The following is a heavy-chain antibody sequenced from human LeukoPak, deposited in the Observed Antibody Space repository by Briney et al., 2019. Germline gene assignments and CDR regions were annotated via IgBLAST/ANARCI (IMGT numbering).Heavy chain of an antibody. Sequence: PSETLSLTCTVSGGSISSYYWSWIRQPPGKGLEWIGYIYYSGSTNYNPSLKSRVTISVDTSKNQFSLKLSSVTAADTAVYYCAKDRTTSHFDYWGQGTLVTVSS. CDR1: GGSISSYY. CDR2: IYYSGST. D-gene: IGHD4-17*01. V-gene: IGHV4-59*01. J-gene: IGHJ4*02. CDR3: AKDRTTSHFDY.